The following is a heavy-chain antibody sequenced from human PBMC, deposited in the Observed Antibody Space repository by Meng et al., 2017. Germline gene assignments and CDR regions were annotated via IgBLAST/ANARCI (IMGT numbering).Heavy chain of an antibody. Sequence: LSLTCAASGFTFSSYAMHWVRQAPGKGLEWVAVISYDGSNKYYADSVKGRFTISRDNSKNTLYVQMNSLRAEDTAVYYCARESGYSSGWNYFDYWGQGTLVTVSS. CDR1: GFTFSSYA. D-gene: IGHD6-19*01. V-gene: IGHV3-30*01. CDR2: ISYDGSNK. J-gene: IGHJ4*02. CDR3: ARESGYSSGWNYFDY.